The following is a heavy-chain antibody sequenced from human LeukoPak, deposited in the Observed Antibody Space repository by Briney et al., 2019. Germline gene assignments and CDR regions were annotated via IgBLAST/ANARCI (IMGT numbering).Heavy chain of an antibody. CDR2: IRGSGGST. D-gene: IGHD2-15*01. V-gene: IGHV3-23*01. CDR1: GFTFSSYA. CDR3: AKDERVPNCSGGSCYLYYYYGMDV. Sequence: GGSLRLSCAASGFTFSSYAMSWVRQAQGKGLEWVSAIRGSGGSTYYADSVKGRFTISRDNSKNTLYLQMNSLRAEDTAVYYCAKDERVPNCSGGSCYLYYYYGMDVWGQGTTVTVSS. J-gene: IGHJ6*02.